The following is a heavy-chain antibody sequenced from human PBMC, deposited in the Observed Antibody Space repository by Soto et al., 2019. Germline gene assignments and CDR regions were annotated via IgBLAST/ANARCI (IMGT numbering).Heavy chain of an antibody. CDR2: IYSGGST. D-gene: IGHD3-10*01. CDR1: GFTVSSNY. V-gene: IGHV3-53*01. CDR3: ARVGTDCGPGRPYYSDY. J-gene: IGHJ4*02. Sequence: GVSLRLSCAASGFTVSSNYMSWVRQAPWKGLEWVSVIYSGGSTYYADSVTGRFTISRDNAKSSVNLQMSSLRAEDTAVYYCARVGTDCGPGRPYYSDYWGEGILVTVSS.